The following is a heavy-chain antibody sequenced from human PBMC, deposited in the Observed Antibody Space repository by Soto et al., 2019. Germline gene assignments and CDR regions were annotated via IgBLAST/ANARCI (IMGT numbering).Heavy chain of an antibody. CDR2: IKHDGSEK. J-gene: IGHJ4*02. D-gene: IGHD1-26*01. Sequence: EVQLVESGGGLVHLGGSRRLSCAASGFTFSSYWMTWVRQAPGKGLEWVANIKHDGSEKYYVDSVKGRFTISRDNARNSVFLEMKSLRAEDTAVYSCVRDRSGSYLEGFDYWGQRTLVTVSS. CDR3: VRDRSGSYLEGFDY. V-gene: IGHV3-7*01. CDR1: GFTFSSYW.